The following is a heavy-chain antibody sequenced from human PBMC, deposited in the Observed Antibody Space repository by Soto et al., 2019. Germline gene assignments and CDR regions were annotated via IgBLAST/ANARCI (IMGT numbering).Heavy chain of an antibody. CDR3: ARGIEFGETLDY. CDR2: IYYSGST. J-gene: IGHJ4*02. CDR1: GGSISSGGYY. V-gene: IGHV4-31*03. D-gene: IGHD3-10*01. Sequence: QVQLQESGPGLVKPSQTLSLTCTVSGGSISSGGYYWSWIRQQPGKGLEWIGYIYYSGSTYYNPSLKSRVTISVDTSKNQFSLKLSSVTAADTAVYYCARGIEFGETLDYWGQGTLVTVSS.